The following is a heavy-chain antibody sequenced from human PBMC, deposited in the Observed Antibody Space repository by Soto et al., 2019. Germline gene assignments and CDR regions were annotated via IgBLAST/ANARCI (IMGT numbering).Heavy chain of an antibody. D-gene: IGHD3-16*01. CDR3: ARVYDYVWGTKGAFDI. J-gene: IGHJ3*02. V-gene: IGHV3-30-3*01. CDR2: ISYDGSNK. Sequence: PGGSLRLSCAASGFTFSSYAMHWVRQAPGKGLEWVAVISYDGSNKYYADSVKGRFTISRDNSKNTLYLQMNSLRAEDTAVYYCARVYDYVWGTKGAFDIWGQGTMVTVSS. CDR1: GFTFSSYA.